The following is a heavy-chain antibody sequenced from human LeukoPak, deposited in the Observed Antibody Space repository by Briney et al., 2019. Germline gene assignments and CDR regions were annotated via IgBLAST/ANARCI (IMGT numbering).Heavy chain of an antibody. V-gene: IGHV4-38-2*02. D-gene: IGHD4-17*01. CDR1: GYSISSGYY. J-gene: IGHJ5*02. CDR2: GYHIGST. Sequence: PSETLSLTCTISGYSISSGYYWGWIRQPPGKGLEWIGSGYHIGSTYFNPSLRSRVTILIDIFKNQFSLKMSSVTAADTAIYYCARVGDYGDYVNWFDPWGPGTLVTVSS. CDR3: ARVGDYGDYVNWFDP.